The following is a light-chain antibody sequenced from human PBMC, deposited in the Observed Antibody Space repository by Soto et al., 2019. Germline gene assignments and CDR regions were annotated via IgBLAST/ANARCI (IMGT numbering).Light chain of an antibody. CDR3: MQAVQTPRT. J-gene: IGKJ1*01. CDR2: LGA. V-gene: IGKV2-28*01. Sequence: DIVMTQSPLSLPVTPGEPASISCGSSQSLLHSNGHNYLDWYVQKPGQSPQLLLYLGANRASGVPDRFSGSGSGTDFTLKISRVEAEDVGVYYCMQAVQTPRTFGQGTKVEIK. CDR1: QSLLHSNGHNY.